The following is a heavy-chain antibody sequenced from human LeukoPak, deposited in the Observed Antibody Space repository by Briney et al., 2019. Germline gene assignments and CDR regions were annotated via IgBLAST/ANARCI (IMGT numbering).Heavy chain of an antibody. CDR3: ARTQDRIAARS. CDR2: IYPRDSDT. J-gene: IGHJ4*02. Sequence: GESLKISCKGSGYSFTNYWIGWVRQMPGKGLEWMGIIYPRDSDTRYSPSFQGQVTISADKSIDTAYLQWSSLKASDTAIYYCARTQDRIAARSWGQGTLVTASS. CDR1: GYSFTNYW. D-gene: IGHD6-13*01. V-gene: IGHV5-51*01.